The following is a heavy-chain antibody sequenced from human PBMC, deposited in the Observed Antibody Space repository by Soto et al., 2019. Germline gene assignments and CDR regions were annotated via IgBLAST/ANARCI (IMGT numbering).Heavy chain of an antibody. CDR2: IYYSGST. J-gene: IGHJ4*02. CDR1: GGSISSYY. Sequence: PSETLSLTCTVSGGSISSYYWSWIRQPPGKGLEWIGYIYYSGSTNYNPSLKSRVTISVDTSKNQFPLKLSSVTAADTAVYYCARVNNYDFWSGYYPAVAFDIWGQGTLVTVSS. D-gene: IGHD3-3*01. V-gene: IGHV4-59*01. CDR3: ARVNNYDFWSGYYPAVAFDI.